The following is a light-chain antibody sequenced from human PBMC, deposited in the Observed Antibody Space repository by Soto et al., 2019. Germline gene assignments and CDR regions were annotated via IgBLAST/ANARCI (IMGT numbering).Light chain of an antibody. Sequence: VLTQSPATRSLSPGEGATLSCRASQSVGKNYLAWYQHKSGQAPRLLIHGASNRATGIPARFSGTGSGTEFTLTISSLQSEDFALYYCQQYNDWPLTFGQGTMV. CDR1: QSVGKN. V-gene: IGKV3-15*01. CDR3: QQYNDWPLT. CDR2: GAS. J-gene: IGKJ1*01.